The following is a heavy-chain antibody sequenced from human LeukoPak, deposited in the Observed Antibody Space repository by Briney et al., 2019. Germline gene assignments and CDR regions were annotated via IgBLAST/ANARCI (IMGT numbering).Heavy chain of an antibody. D-gene: IGHD1-26*01. V-gene: IGHV1-2*02. CDR2: INPNGGGT. J-gene: IGHJ3*01. Sequence: ASVKVSCKASGYTFTGYYMHWVRQAPGQGLEWMGWINPNGGGTNYAQKFQGRVTMTRDTSISTAHMERSRLRSEDTAVYYCSRPVYSGACDVWGEGTMVTVS. CDR1: GYTFTGYY. CDR3: SRPVYSGACDV.